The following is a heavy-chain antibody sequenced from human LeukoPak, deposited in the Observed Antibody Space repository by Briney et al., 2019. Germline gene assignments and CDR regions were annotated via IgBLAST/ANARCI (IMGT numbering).Heavy chain of an antibody. D-gene: IGHD3-22*01. CDR3: AKDLYYYDSSGYYPTTGYYYYYGMDV. V-gene: IGHV3-30*18. CDR1: GFTFSSYG. Sequence: GGSLRLSCAASGFTFSSYGMHWVRQAPGKGLEWVAVISYDGSNKYYADSVKGRFTISRDNSKNTLYLQMNGLRAEDTAVYYCAKDLYYYDSSGYYPTTGYYYYYGMDVWGQGTTVTVSS. J-gene: IGHJ6*02. CDR2: ISYDGSNK.